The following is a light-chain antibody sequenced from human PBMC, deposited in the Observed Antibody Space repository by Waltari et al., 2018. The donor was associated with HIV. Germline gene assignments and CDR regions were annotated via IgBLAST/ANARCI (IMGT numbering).Light chain of an antibody. Sequence: SSELTQDPAVSVALGQTVRITCQGDSLRSSYARWYQQKPGQAPLLVIYGKNNRPSGIPDRFSGSSSGNTASLTITGAQAEDEADYYCNSRDSSGNPRFGGGTKLTVL. CDR1: SLRSSY. J-gene: IGLJ2*01. CDR3: NSRDSSGNPR. CDR2: GKN. V-gene: IGLV3-19*01.